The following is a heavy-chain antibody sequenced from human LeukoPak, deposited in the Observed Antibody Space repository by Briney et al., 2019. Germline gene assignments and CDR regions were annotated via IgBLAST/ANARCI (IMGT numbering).Heavy chain of an antibody. J-gene: IGHJ4*02. CDR3: ARDPNRLGDNCGDYLDY. CDR1: GFTFSSYS. Sequence: GGSLRLSCAASGFTFSSYSMHWVRHAPGKGLEWVAVISYDGSHKYYADSVKSRFTISRDNSKNTVYLQMTTLTTEDTAIFYCARDPNRLGDNCGDYLDYWGQGTLVTVSS. V-gene: IGHV3-30*04. CDR2: ISYDGSHK. D-gene: IGHD2-21*01.